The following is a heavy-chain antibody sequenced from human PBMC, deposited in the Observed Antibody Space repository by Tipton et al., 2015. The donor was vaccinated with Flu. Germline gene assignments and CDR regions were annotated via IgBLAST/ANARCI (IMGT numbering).Heavy chain of an antibody. Sequence: TLSLTCTVSGYSISSGYFWGWIRQPPGKGLEWIVSFYHTGNTYYNPSLKSRVTISEDVSKNQFSLNLNFVTAADAAMYYCARGDYGDYDHEADGFGIWGQGTLVTVSA. D-gene: IGHD4-17*01. V-gene: IGHV4-38-2*02. CDR2: FYHTGNT. CDR1: GYSISSGYF. CDR3: ARGDYGDYDHEADGFGI. J-gene: IGHJ3*02.